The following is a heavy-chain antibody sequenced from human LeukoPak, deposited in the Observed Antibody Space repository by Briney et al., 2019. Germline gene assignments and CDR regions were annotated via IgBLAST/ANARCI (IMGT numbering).Heavy chain of an antibody. Sequence: PGGSLRLSCAASGFTFSSYSMNWVRQAPGKGLEWVSYISSSSSTIYYADSVKGRFTISRDNAKNSLYLQMNSLRAEDTAVYYCARDRATYSSSSWGLFDYWGQGTLVAVSS. CDR3: ARDRATYSSSSWGLFDY. D-gene: IGHD6-6*01. V-gene: IGHV3-48*04. CDR1: GFTFSSYS. J-gene: IGHJ4*02. CDR2: ISSSSSTI.